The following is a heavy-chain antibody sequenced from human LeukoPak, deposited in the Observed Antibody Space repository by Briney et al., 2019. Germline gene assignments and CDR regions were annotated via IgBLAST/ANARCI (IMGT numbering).Heavy chain of an antibody. Sequence: SETLSLTCTVSGGSINNYYWTWIRQPPGKGLEWIGYIYYSGSTNYSPALKSRVTISVDTSKNQFSLKLSSVTAEDTAVYYCASEGIRDYYYYSMDVWGKGTTVTISS. CDR2: IYYSGST. D-gene: IGHD1-14*01. V-gene: IGHV4-59*12. J-gene: IGHJ6*03. CDR3: ASEGIRDYYYYSMDV. CDR1: GGSINNYY.